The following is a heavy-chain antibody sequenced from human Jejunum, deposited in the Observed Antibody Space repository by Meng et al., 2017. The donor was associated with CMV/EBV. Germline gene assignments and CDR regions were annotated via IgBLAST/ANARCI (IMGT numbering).Heavy chain of an antibody. J-gene: IGHJ4*02. V-gene: IGHV3-74*01. CDR1: GFTFSSYW. D-gene: IGHD1-26*01. Sequence: YGFTFSSYWLDWVRQVPGKGLVWVSRINGDGNTPAYADSVQGRFTISRDNAQNTLYLQMNSLTAEDTGVYYCANTKYSGTYFDFWGQGTLVTVSS. CDR3: ANTKYSGTYFDF. CDR2: INGDGNTP.